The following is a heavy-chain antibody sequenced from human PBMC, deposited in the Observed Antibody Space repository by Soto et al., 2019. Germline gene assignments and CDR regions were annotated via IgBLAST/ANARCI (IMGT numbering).Heavy chain of an antibody. CDR1: GFTVSSNY. D-gene: IGHD4-17*01. V-gene: IGHV3-66*01. J-gene: IGHJ4*02. Sequence: EVQLVESGGGLVQPGGSLRLSCAASGFTVSSNYMRWVRQAPGKGLEWVSVIYSGGSTYYADSVNGRLTISRDNSKNTLYLQMNSLRTEDPAVYGCARAGDSGDYLDDWGQGTLVTVSA. CDR3: ARAGDSGDYLDD. CDR2: IYSGGST.